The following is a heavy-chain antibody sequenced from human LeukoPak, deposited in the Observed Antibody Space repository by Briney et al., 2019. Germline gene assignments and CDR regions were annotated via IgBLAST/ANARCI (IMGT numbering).Heavy chain of an antibody. D-gene: IGHD6-13*01. Sequence: SETLSLTCAVYGGSFSGYYWSWIRQPPGKGLEWIGYIYYSGSTNYNPSLKSRVTISVDTSKNQFSLKLSSVTAADTAVYYCARHSSSRHSYYYYGMDVWGQGTTVTVSS. CDR3: ARHSSSRHSYYYYGMDV. J-gene: IGHJ6*02. CDR2: IYYSGST. V-gene: IGHV4-59*08. CDR1: GGSFSGYY.